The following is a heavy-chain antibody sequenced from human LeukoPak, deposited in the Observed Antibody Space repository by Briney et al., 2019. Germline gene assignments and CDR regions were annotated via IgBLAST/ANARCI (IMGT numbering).Heavy chain of an antibody. CDR3: ARAGGSSGKDFDY. J-gene: IGHJ4*02. Sequence: GASVKVSCKASGGTFSSYAISWVRQAPGQGLEWMGRIIPIPGIANYAQKFQGRVTITADKSTSTAYMELSSLRSEDTAVYYCARAGGSSGKDFDYWGQGTLVTVSS. V-gene: IGHV1-69*04. D-gene: IGHD6-25*01. CDR2: IIPIPGIA. CDR1: GGTFSSYA.